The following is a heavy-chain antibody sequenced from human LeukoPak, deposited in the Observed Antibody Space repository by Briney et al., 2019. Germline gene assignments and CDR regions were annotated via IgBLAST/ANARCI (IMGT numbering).Heavy chain of an antibody. D-gene: IGHD3-16*01. CDR2: FTRNSDAT. CDR3: VRDLMTTQTWDFHY. J-gene: IGHJ4*02. V-gene: IGHV1-2*02. CDR1: GYTFTSYY. Sequence: ASVNLSCTCSGYTFTSYYMHWVRHAPGQAPEWMPWFTRNSDATHYAQGFQGRVNVTRDTSNSTAHMELSSLESDDTAVYYCVRDLMTTQTWDFHYWGQGTLVSVST.